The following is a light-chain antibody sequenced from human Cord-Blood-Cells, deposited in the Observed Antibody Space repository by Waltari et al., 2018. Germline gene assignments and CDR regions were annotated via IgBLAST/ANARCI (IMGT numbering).Light chain of an antibody. CDR2: DAS. V-gene: IGKV3-11*01. J-gene: IGKJ1*01. Sequence: EIVLTQSPATLSLSPGERATPSCRASQSVSSYLAWYQQKPGQAPGLLIYDASNRATGIPARFSGSGSGTDFTLTISSLEPEDFAVYYCQQRSNWPPWTFGQGTKVEIK. CDR3: QQRSNWPPWT. CDR1: QSVSSY.